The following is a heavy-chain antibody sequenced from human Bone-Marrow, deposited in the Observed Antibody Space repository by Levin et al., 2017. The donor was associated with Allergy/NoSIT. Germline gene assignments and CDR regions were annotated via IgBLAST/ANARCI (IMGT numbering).Heavy chain of an antibody. V-gene: IGHV4-4*07. D-gene: IGHD3-3*01. Sequence: SETLSLTCTVSGGSISSYYWSWIRQPAGKGLEWIGRIYTSGSTNYNPSLKSRVTMSVDTSKNQFSLKLSSVTAADTAVYYCAREGTIFGVVTPFDYWGQGTLVTVSS. J-gene: IGHJ4*02. CDR1: GGSISSYY. CDR3: AREGTIFGVVTPFDY. CDR2: IYTSGST.